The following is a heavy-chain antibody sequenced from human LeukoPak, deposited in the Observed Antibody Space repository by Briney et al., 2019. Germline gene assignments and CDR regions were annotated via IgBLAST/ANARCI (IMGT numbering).Heavy chain of an antibody. CDR1: GFTFSSYE. CDR3: ARDLHLPTDYGDCVSGFDP. J-gene: IGHJ5*02. V-gene: IGHV3-48*03. Sequence: GGSLRLSCAASGFTFSSYEMNWVRQAPGKGLEWVSYISSSGSTIYYADSVKGRFTISRDNAKNSLYLQMNSLRAEDTAVYYCARDLHLPTDYGDCVSGFDPWGQGTLVTVSS. CDR2: ISSSGSTI. D-gene: IGHD4-17*01.